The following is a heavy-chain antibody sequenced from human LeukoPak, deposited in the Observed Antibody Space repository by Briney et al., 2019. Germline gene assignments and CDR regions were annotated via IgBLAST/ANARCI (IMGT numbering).Heavy chain of an antibody. CDR3: ARGITGPLDI. D-gene: IGHD1-14*01. V-gene: IGHV4-4*02. J-gene: IGHJ3*02. Sequence: GSLRLSCAASGFTFSSYGMSWVRQPPGKGLEWIGEIYHSGSTNYNPSLKSRVTISVDKSKNQFSLKLSSVTAADTAVYYCARGITGPLDIWGQGTMVTVSS. CDR1: GFTFSSYGM. CDR2: IYHSGST.